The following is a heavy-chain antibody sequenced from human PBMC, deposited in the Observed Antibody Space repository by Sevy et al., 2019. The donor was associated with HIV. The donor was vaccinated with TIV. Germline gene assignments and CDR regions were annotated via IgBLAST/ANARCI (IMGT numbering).Heavy chain of an antibody. V-gene: IGHV3-30*18. CDR3: AKDNVIVVPTALDS. Sequence: GGSLRLSCAASGFTFSSYGMHWVRQAPGKGLEWVAVTSYDEIYKYYADSVKGGFTISRDNSKNMLYLQMNSLRAEDTAVYYCAKDNVIVVPTALDSWGQGTLVTVSS. D-gene: IGHD1-26*01. J-gene: IGHJ4*02. CDR2: TSYDEIYK. CDR1: GFTFSSYG.